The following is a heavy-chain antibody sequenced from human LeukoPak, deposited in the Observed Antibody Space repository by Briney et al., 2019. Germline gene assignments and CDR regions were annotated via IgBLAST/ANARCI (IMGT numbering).Heavy chain of an antibody. V-gene: IGHV4-61*02. CDR1: GGSISSGSYY. D-gene: IGHD6-19*01. CDR2: IYTSGST. J-gene: IGHJ4*02. Sequence: SETLSLTCTVSGGSISSGSYYWSWIRQPAGKGLEWIWRIYTSGSTNYNPSLKSRVTISVDTSKNQFSLKLSSVTAADTAVYYCARSPYSSGWSDYWGQGTLVTVSS. CDR3: ARSPYSSGWSDY.